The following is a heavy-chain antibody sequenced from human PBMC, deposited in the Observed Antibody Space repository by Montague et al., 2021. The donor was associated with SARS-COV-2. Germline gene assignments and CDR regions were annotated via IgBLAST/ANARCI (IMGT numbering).Heavy chain of an antibody. CDR1: GGLISSGNW. D-gene: IGHD6-13*01. CDR2: IFHSGAA. J-gene: IGHJ4*02. CDR3: ARDFVAAVPDRFDS. V-gene: IGHV4/OR15-8*02. Sequence: SETLSLTCAVSGGLISSGNWWSWVRQPPGKGLEWIGEIFHSGAASYNPSLKSRLTISMDKSKNEFSLKLNSVTAADTAMYYCARDFVAAVPDRFDSWGQGVLVTVSS.